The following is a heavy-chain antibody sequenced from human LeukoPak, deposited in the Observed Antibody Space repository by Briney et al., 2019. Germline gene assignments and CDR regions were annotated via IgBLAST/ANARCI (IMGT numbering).Heavy chain of an antibody. CDR2: INPSGGST. Sequence: GASVKVSCKASGYTFTSYYMHWVRQAPGQGLEWMGIINPSGGSTSYAQKFQGRVTMTRDTSTSTVYMELSSLRSEDTAVYYCARDRYSGLAFYYMDVWGKGTTVTISS. CDR1: GYTFTSYY. CDR3: ARDRYSGLAFYYMDV. V-gene: IGHV1-46*01. J-gene: IGHJ6*03. D-gene: IGHD6-19*01.